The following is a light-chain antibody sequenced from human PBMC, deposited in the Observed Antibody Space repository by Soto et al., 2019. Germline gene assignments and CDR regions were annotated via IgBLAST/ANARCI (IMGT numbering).Light chain of an antibody. V-gene: IGLV3-21*02. CDR3: QVWDTSSDHVV. CDR1: DIGRKS. CDR2: DDS. J-gene: IGLJ2*01. Sequence: SYELTQPPSVSVAPGQTARITCGGSDIGRKSVHWYQQKPGQAPVVVVYDDSDRPSGIPERFSGSNSGNTATLTISRVEAGDEADYYCQVWDTSSDHVVFGGGTKLTVL.